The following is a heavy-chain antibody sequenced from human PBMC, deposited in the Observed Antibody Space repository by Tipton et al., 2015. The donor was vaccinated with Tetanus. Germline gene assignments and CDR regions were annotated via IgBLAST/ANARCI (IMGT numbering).Heavy chain of an antibody. CDR3: ARCLAHGDHPDSGSLD. J-gene: IGHJ4*02. V-gene: IGHV4-31*03. CDR2: IYYSGST. CDR1: GGSISSGGYY. Sequence: TLSLTCTVSGGSISSGGYYWSWIRQHPGKGLEWIGYIYYSGSTYYNPSLKSRVTISVDTSKNQFSLKLSSVTAADTAVYYCARCLAHGDHPDSGSLDWGQGTLVTVSS. D-gene: IGHD4-17*01.